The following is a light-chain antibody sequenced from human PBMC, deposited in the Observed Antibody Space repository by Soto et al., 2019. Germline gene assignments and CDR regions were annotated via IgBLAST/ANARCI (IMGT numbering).Light chain of an antibody. Sequence: QSVLTQPPSVSGAPGQRVTISCTGSSSNLGAGYYVQWYQQLPGTAPKLLIHSNTNRPSGVPDRFSGSKSDTSASLAITGLQAEDEADYYCQSYDSSLSGSWVFGGGTKVTVL. CDR1: SSNLGAGYY. CDR3: QSYDSSLSGSWV. J-gene: IGLJ3*02. V-gene: IGLV1-40*01. CDR2: SNT.